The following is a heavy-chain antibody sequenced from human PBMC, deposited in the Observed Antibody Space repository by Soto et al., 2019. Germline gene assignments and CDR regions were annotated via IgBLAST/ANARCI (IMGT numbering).Heavy chain of an antibody. D-gene: IGHD3-22*01. CDR1: GFAFVSYA. J-gene: IGHJ3*02. Sequence: GGSLRLSCAASGFAFVSYAISFFRHSPLKGPEWVSAISGSGGSTYYADSVKGRFTISRDNSKNTLYLQMNSLRAEDTAVYYCAKEHYDSSGPLAFDIWGQGSMVTVSS. CDR2: ISGSGGST. CDR3: AKEHYDSSGPLAFDI. V-gene: IGHV3-23*01.